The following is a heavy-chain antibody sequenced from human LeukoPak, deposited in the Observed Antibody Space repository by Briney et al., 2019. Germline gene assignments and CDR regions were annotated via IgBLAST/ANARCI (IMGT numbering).Heavy chain of an antibody. CDR3: ARRDGFCFDI. CDR2: ISYDGSNK. Sequence: GGSLRLSCAASGFTFSSYAMHWVRQAPGKGLEWVAVISYDGSNKYYADSVKGRFTISRDNSKNTLYLQMNSLRAEDTAVYYCARRDGFCFDIWGQGTMVTVSS. CDR1: GFTFSSYA. V-gene: IGHV3-30*04. J-gene: IGHJ3*02.